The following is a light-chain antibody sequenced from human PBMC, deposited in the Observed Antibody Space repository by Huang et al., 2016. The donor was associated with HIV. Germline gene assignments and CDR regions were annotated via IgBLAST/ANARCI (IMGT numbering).Light chain of an antibody. J-gene: IGKJ2*01. CDR3: QQTYIIPIT. CDR1: QSISSY. Sequence: DIQMTQSPFSLSASVGDRVTITCRASQSISSYLNWSQQKPGKAPKILIYAASTLQSGIQSRFSGSGAGTDFTLTITSLQPEDFATYYCQQTYIIPITFGQGTKLEIK. V-gene: IGKV1-39*01. CDR2: AAS.